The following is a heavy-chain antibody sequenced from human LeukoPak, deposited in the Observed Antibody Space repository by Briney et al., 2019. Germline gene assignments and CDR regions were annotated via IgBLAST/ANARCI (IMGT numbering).Heavy chain of an antibody. CDR3: ARFIGGGYYGRLDY. D-gene: IGHD1-26*01. J-gene: IGHJ4*02. Sequence: GGSLRLSCAASGFTFSSLHMTWVRQAPGKGLEWVSAIGRNGDNTYYADSVKGRFTISRDNSKNTLFLQMSSLRSEDTAVYWCARFIGGGYYGRLDYWGQGTLVAVSS. V-gene: IGHV3-23*01. CDR2: IGRNGDNT. CDR1: GFTFSSLH.